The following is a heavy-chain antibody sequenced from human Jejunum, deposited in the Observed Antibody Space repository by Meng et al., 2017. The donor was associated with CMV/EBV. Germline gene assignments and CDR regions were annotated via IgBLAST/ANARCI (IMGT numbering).Heavy chain of an antibody. J-gene: IGHJ4*02. CDR2: IPFDGNNE. CDR3: ARGTGSGSWLIDS. Sequence: ASRFTFSSYAMHWVRQAPGKGLEWVAVIPFDGNNEHYADSVKGRFTISRDNSKNTLYLQVNSLRPEDTGVYYCARGTGSGSWLIDSWGQGTLVTVSS. CDR1: RFTFSSYA. D-gene: IGHD6-13*01. V-gene: IGHV3-30*04.